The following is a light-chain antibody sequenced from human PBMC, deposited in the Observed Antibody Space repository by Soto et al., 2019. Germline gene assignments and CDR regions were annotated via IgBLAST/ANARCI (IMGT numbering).Light chain of an antibody. CDR3: CSFAGTYV. J-gene: IGLJ1*01. Sequence: QSALTQPRSVPGSPGQSVAISCTGTSSDVSYYKYVSWYQQHPGKAPKLIIYDVSQRPSGVPDRFSGSKSGNTASLTISGLQAEDEADYYCCSFAGTYVFGTGTKVTVL. CDR1: SSDVSYYKY. CDR2: DVS. V-gene: IGLV2-11*01.